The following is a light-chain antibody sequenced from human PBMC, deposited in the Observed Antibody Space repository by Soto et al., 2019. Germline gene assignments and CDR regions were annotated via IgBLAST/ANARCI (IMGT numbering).Light chain of an antibody. CDR2: DVT. V-gene: IGLV2-14*03. J-gene: IGLJ3*02. CDR3: TSYTDRNTVV. CDR1: SSDVGGYKY. Sequence: QSALTQPASMSGSPGQSITISCIGTSSDVGGYKYVSWYQHHAGKAPQLLIHDVTDRPSGVSTRFSGSKSGNTASLTISGLQAEDEATYYCTSYTDRNTVVFGGGTKLTVL.